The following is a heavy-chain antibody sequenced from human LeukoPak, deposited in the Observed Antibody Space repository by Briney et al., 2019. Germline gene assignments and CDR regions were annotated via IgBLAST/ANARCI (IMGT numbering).Heavy chain of an antibody. D-gene: IGHD3-22*01. Sequence: SVKVSCKASGCTFSSYAISWVRQAPGQGLEWMGGIIPIFGTANYAQKFQGSVTITAHKSTSTAYMELSRLRSEDTAVYYCSRATRGRYYDSTFDIWGQGTMVTVSS. V-gene: IGHV1-69*06. CDR2: IIPIFGTA. J-gene: IGHJ3*02. CDR3: SRATRGRYYDSTFDI. CDR1: GCTFSSYA.